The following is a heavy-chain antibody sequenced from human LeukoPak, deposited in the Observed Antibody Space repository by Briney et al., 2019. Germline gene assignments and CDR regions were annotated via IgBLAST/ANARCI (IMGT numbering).Heavy chain of an antibody. CDR2: LSSSSSVI. CDR1: GFTFSTYA. V-gene: IGHV3-48*04. CDR3: ARDFDYYDDSGYQTYYFDY. J-gene: IGHJ4*02. D-gene: IGHD3-22*01. Sequence: GGSLRLSCAASGFTFSTYAMDWVRQAPGKGLEWVSYLSSSSSVIYHADSVKGRFTISRDNAKNSLYLQMNSLRAEDTAVYYCARDFDYYDDSGYQTYYFDYWGQGTLVTVSS.